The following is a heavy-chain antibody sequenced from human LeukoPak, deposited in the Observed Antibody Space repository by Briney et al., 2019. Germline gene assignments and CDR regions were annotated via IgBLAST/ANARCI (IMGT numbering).Heavy chain of an antibody. CDR3: ARGGLAVAGKTLFHFDK. D-gene: IGHD6-19*01. CDR1: GYIFGDYY. CDR2: INPNGGAP. V-gene: IGHV1-2*02. J-gene: IGHJ4*02. Sequence: EASVKVSCKASGYIFGDYYIHWVRQAPGQGLEYMGWINPNGGAPNYAQRFKGRVTLTKDTSINTVYMEMTGLTSDDTAVFYSARGGLAVAGKTLFHFDKWGQGTLVTVSS.